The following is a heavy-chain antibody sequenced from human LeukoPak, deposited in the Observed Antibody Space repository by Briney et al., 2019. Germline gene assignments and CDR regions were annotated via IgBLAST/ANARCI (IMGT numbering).Heavy chain of an antibody. J-gene: IGHJ4*02. CDR1: GGSISSSY. V-gene: IGHV4-4*09. CDR2: IYTSGST. Sequence: PSETLSLTCAVSGGSISSSYWSWIRQPPGKGLEWIGYIYTSGSTNYNPSLKSRVTISVDTSKNQFSLSLSSVTAADTAVYYCARRRSGGRDFDYWGQGTLVAVSS. D-gene: IGHD2-15*01. CDR3: ARRRSGGRDFDY.